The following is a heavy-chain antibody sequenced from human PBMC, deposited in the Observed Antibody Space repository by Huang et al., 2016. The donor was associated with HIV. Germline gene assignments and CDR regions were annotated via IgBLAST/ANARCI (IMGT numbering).Heavy chain of an antibody. J-gene: IGHJ3*02. CDR2: IYYSGST. Sequence: QLQLQGSGPGLVKPSETLYLTCTVSGGSITISSYYWGWIRQPPGKGLEWVGSIYYSGSTDYNPSLKSRVTVSVDTSKNQFSLKLSSVTAADTAVYYCARHFSYYDSSGYTPWDAFDIWGQGTMVTVSS. CDR1: GGSITISSYY. CDR3: ARHFSYYDSSGYTPWDAFDI. V-gene: IGHV4-39*01. D-gene: IGHD3-22*01.